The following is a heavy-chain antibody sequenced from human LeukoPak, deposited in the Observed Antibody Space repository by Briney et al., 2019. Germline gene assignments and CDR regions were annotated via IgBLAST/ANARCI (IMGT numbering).Heavy chain of an antibody. D-gene: IGHD5-12*01. V-gene: IGHV4-34*01. CDR2: INHSGST. Sequence: SETLSLTCAVYGGSFSGYYWSWIRQPPGKGLEWIGEINHSGSTNYNPSLKSRVTISVDTSKNQFSLKLSSVTAADTAVYYCAKKDRGNSGYYYYHMDVWGKGTTVTVSS. CDR3: AKKDRGNSGYYYYHMDV. CDR1: GGSFSGYY. J-gene: IGHJ6*03.